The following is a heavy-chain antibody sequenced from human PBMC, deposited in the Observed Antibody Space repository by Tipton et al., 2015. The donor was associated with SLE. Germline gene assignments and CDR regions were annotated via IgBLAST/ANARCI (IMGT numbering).Heavy chain of an antibody. J-gene: IGHJ5*02. Sequence: VQFGAEVKKPGESLKISCKGSGYSFTTYWIGWVRQMPGKGLEWMGNIYPGDSDTRYSPPFQGQVTISADKSISTAYLQWSSLKASDTAMYYCARRPSGFTIPGAWFDPWGQGTLVTVSS. D-gene: IGHD3-9*01. V-gene: IGHV5-51*03. CDR2: IYPGDSDT. CDR1: GYSFTTYW. CDR3: ARRPSGFTIPGAWFDP.